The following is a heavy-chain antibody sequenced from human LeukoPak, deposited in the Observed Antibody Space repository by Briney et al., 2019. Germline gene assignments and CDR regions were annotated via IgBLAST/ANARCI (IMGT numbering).Heavy chain of an antibody. V-gene: IGHV4-39*01. CDR1: SVSISSNNYY. D-gene: IGHD6-6*01. CDR2: VSYSGST. Sequence: NPSETLSLTCTVSSVSISSNNYYWGWVRQPPGKGLEWIGSVSYSGSTYYNPSLRSRVTISVDTSKNQFSLKVRSVTVADTAVYYCARYSSSSLGAGGFDYWGQGILVTVSS. J-gene: IGHJ4*02. CDR3: ARYSSSSLGAGGFDY.